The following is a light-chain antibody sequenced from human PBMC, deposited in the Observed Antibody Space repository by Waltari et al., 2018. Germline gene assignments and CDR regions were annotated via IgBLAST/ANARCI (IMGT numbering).Light chain of an antibody. CDR3: RLYYRGVGV. Sequence: QPVVIRQPSPKWSPRRTGTFPSGSITAVVNWSHYTPWFQQNPGQVPRTLIFDIDNRHSWTPARFSGSHLGGKAALTLSGAQAEDEADYYCRLYYRGVGVFGGGTTVTVL. CDR1: TAVVNWSHY. CDR2: DID. J-gene: IGLJ2*01. V-gene: IGLV7-46*01.